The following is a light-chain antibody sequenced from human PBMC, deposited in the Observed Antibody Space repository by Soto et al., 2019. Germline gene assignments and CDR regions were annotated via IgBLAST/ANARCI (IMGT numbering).Light chain of an antibody. Sequence: QSVLTQPASVSGSPGQSITISCTGTSSDVGGYDYVSWYQQHPGKAPQLMIYEVSNRPSGISSRFSGSKSGNTASLTISGLQAEDEADYYCSSYTSSSTPWVFGGGTKLTVL. V-gene: IGLV2-14*01. CDR3: SSYTSSSTPWV. CDR1: SSDVGGYDY. J-gene: IGLJ3*02. CDR2: EVS.